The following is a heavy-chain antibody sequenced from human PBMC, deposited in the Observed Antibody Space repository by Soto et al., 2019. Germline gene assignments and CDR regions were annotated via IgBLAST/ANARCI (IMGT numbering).Heavy chain of an antibody. V-gene: IGHV1-18*01. Sequence: QVQLVQSGAEVKKPGASVKVSCKASGYTFTSYGITWVRQAPGQGLEWMGWISPYNGNTNYAQKRQARVTMTTDPSTSTAYMELRSLRSDDTAVYYCARTARGTNKWAEFDYSGQGTLVTVSS. CDR1: GYTFTSYG. CDR3: ARTARGTNKWAEFDY. CDR2: ISPYNGNT. J-gene: IGHJ4*02. D-gene: IGHD2-8*01.